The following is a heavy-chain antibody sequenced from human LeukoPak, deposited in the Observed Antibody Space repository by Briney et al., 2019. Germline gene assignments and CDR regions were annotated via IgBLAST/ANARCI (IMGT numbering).Heavy chain of an antibody. CDR2: ISSSSSLI. CDR1: GFTFSNYG. D-gene: IGHD3-10*01. Sequence: GGSLRLSCAASGFTFSNYGMNWVRQAPGKGLEWISYISSSSSLIYYADSVKGRFTISRDNAKNTLYVEINSLRAEDTAVYYCVRDKYYGLDYWGQGTLVTVSS. V-gene: IGHV3-48*04. J-gene: IGHJ4*02. CDR3: VRDKYYGLDY.